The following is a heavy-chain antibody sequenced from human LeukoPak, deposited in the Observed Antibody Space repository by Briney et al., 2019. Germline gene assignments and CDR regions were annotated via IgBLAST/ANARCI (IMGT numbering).Heavy chain of an antibody. CDR3: AGDGYKVPI. V-gene: IGHV4-4*07. D-gene: IGHD5-24*01. J-gene: IGHJ3*02. CDR2: IYTTGST. CDR1: SXSSYX. Sequence: SXSSYXXSXVRQPAGKGLECIARIYTTGSTNYNPSLKSRVTMSVDTSKNQFSLKLSSVTAADTAVYYCAGDGYKVPIWGQGTMVTVSS.